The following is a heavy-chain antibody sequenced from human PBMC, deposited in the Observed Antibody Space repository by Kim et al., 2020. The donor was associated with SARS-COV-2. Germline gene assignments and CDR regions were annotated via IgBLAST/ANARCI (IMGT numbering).Heavy chain of an antibody. CDR2: ISYDGSNK. V-gene: IGHV3-30*18. CDR3: AKVPGYSSSSSEDNWFDP. CDR1: GFTFSSYG. Sequence: GGSLRLSCAASGFTFSSYGMHWVRQAPGKGLEWVAVISYDGSNKYYADSVKGRFTISRDNSKNTLYLQMNSLRAEDTAVYYCAKVPGYSSSSSEDNWFDPWGQGTLVTVSS. D-gene: IGHD6-6*01. J-gene: IGHJ5*02.